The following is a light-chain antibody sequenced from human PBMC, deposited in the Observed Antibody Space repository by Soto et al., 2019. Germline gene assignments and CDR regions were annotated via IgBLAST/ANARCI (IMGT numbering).Light chain of an antibody. CDR1: QGISSA. CDR3: QQFNRYPL. J-gene: IGKJ2*01. CDR2: DAS. Sequence: AIQLTQSPSSLSASVGDRVTITCRASQGISSALAWYQQKPEKAPKLLFYDASSLESGVPSRFSGSVSGTDFTLTISILQPEDLATYYSQQFNRYPLFGQATKLEIK. V-gene: IGKV1-13*02.